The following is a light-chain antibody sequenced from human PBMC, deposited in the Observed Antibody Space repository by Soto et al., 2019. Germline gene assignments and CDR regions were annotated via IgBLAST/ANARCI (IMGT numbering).Light chain of an antibody. V-gene: IGKV3-11*01. CDR2: DAS. CDR3: QQRSNWPKYT. J-gene: IGKJ2*01. Sequence: EIVLTQSPATLSLSPGERATLSCRASQRVSSYLAWYQQKPGQAPRLLIYDASNKATGIPARFSRSGSGTDVTLTISSLKPEDFAVYYCQQRSNWPKYTFGQGTKLEIK. CDR1: QRVSSY.